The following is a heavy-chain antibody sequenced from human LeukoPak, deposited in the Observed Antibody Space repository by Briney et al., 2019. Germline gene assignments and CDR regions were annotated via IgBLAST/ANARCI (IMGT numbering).Heavy chain of an antibody. CDR1: GGSISSSNW. V-gene: IGHV4-4*02. CDR3: AKDSSRYSSSRFDY. Sequence: PSETLSLTCAVSGGSISSSNWWSWVRQPPGKGLEWIGEIYHSGSTNYNPSLKSRVTISVDKYKNQFSLKLSSVTAADTAVYYCAKDSSRYSSSRFDYWGQGTLVTVSS. J-gene: IGHJ4*02. CDR2: IYHSGST. D-gene: IGHD6-13*01.